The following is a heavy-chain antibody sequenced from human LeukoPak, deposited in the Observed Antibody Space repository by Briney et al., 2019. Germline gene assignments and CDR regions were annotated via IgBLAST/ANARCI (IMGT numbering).Heavy chain of an antibody. CDR3: AKTGQFDY. J-gene: IGHJ4*02. Sequence: GGSLRLSCAASGFTVSSDYMSWVRQAPGKGLEWVTTISGGGGFTYYVDSVKGRFTISRDNSKNTLYLQMNSLRAEDTAIYYCAKTGQFDYWGQGTLVTVSS. D-gene: IGHD3-10*01. CDR2: ISGGGGFT. V-gene: IGHV3-23*01. CDR1: GFTVSSDY.